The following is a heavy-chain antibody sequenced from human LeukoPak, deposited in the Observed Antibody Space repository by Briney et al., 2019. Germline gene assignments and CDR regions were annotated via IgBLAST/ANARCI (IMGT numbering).Heavy chain of an antibody. V-gene: IGHV1-3*01. CDR2: INAGNGNT. J-gene: IGHJ4*02. D-gene: IGHD3-22*01. Sequence: ASVKVSCKASGYTFTSYAMHWVRQAPGQRLEWMGWINAGNGNTKYPQKFQGRVTITRDTSASTAYMELSSLRSEDTAVYYCAREADYYDSSGYYALFDYWGQGTLVTVSS. CDR1: GYTFTSYA. CDR3: AREADYYDSSGYYALFDY.